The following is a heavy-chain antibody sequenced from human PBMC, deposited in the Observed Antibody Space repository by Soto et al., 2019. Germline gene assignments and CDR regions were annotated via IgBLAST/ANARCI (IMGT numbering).Heavy chain of an antibody. CDR3: ARDSWYRSSSSPPYGMDV. CDR1: GFTFSSYW. Sequence: EVQLVESGGGLVQPGGSLRLSCAASGFTFSSYWMSWVRQAPGEGLEWVANIKQDGSEKYYVDSVKGRFTISRDNAKNSQYLQINSLRAEATAVYYCARDSWYRSSSSPPYGMDVWGQGTTVTVSS. J-gene: IGHJ6*02. CDR2: IKQDGSEK. D-gene: IGHD6-6*01. V-gene: IGHV3-7*03.